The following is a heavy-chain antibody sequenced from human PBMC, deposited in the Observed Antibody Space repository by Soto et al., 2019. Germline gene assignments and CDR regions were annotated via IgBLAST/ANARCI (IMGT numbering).Heavy chain of an antibody. Sequence: GSLRLSCEASGFTFSNYAMSWVRQAPGKGLEWVSAINEGGDSTYYADSFKGRFSISSDNSNNTLYLQMNSLSAEYTVVYYCAKELHTSSGWSQVIYWGQGTLVTVSS. D-gene: IGHD6-19*01. CDR1: GFTFSNYA. CDR2: INEGGDST. J-gene: IGHJ4*02. CDR3: AKELHTSSGWSQVIY. V-gene: IGHV3-23*01.